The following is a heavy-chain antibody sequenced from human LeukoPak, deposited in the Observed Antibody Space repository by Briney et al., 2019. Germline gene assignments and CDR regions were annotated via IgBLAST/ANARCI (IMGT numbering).Heavy chain of an antibody. V-gene: IGHV3-48*03. CDR1: GFTFSSYE. CDR3: ARIMWLRSSPLFYY. Sequence: GGSLRLSCAASGFTFSSYEMNWVRQAPGKGLEWVSYISSSGSTIYYADSVKGRFTISRDNAKNSLYLQMNSLRAEDTAVYYCARIMWLRSSPLFYYWGQGTLVTVSS. CDR2: ISSSGSTI. D-gene: IGHD5-12*01. J-gene: IGHJ4*02.